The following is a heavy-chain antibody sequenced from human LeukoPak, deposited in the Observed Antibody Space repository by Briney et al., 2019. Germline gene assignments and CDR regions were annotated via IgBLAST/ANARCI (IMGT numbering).Heavy chain of an antibody. CDR1: GFTFSSYW. J-gene: IGHJ4*02. Sequence: GGSLRLSCAASGFTFSSYWMSWVRQAPGKGLEWVANIKQDGSGKYYVDSVKGRFTISRDNAKNTLYLQMNSLRAEDTAMYYCVRDGGRLNFGNGASFDYWGQGTLVTVSS. CDR3: VRDGGRLNFGNGASFDY. CDR2: IKQDGSGK. D-gene: IGHD3-10*01. V-gene: IGHV3-7*01.